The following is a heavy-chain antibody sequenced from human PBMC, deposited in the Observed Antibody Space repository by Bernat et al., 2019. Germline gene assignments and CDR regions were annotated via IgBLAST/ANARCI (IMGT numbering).Heavy chain of an antibody. CDR1: GGSISITSYY. J-gene: IGHJ6*03. CDR3: ARRGGVTTDYYYMDV. CDR2: VYYSGST. V-gene: IGHV4-39*01. D-gene: IGHD4-17*01. Sequence: QMQLEESGPGLVKPSETLSLNCSVSGGSISITSYYWAWIRPPPGEGLEWIGTVYYSGSTNYNPSLKSRATISVDTSKNQFSLKLSSVTAADTAVYYCARRGGVTTDYYYMDVWGKGTTVTVSS.